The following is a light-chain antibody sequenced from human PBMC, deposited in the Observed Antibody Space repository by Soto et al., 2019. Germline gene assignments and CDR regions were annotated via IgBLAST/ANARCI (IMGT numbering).Light chain of an antibody. CDR1: SSDIGAYKY. Sequence: QSVLTQPPSASGSPGQSVTISCTGTSSDIGAYKYVSWYQQHPGKAPKLMIFEVSRWPSGVPDRFSGSKSGNTASLTVSGLQAEDEADYYCSSYAGINNFYVFGTGTKLTVL. CDR2: EVS. J-gene: IGLJ1*01. CDR3: SSYAGINNFYV. V-gene: IGLV2-8*01.